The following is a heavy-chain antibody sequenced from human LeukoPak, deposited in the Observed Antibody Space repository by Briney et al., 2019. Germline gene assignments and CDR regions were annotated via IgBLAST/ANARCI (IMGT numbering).Heavy chain of an antibody. V-gene: IGHV1-46*01. Sequence: GASVKVPCKASGNSFTTYYIHWVRQAPGQGLEWMGIINPNGGGSTYAQKFQGRVTMTRDTSTSTVYMELSSLRSEDTAVYYCATSGQYYYDSSGYYYNYWGQGTLVTVSS. J-gene: IGHJ4*02. D-gene: IGHD3-22*01. CDR2: INPNGGGS. CDR1: GNSFTTYY. CDR3: ATSGQYYYDSSGYYYNY.